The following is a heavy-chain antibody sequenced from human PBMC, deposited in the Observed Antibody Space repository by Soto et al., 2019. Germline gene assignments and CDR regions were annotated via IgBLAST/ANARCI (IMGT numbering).Heavy chain of an antibody. CDR1: GGTFSSYA. CDR3: ARGPNYYDSSGYCPVDY. J-gene: IGHJ4*02. V-gene: IGHV1-69*13. D-gene: IGHD3-22*01. Sequence: SVKVSCKASGGTFSSYAISWVRQAPGQGLEWMGGIIPIFGTANYAQKFQGRVTITADESTSTAYMELSSLRSEDTAVYYCARGPNYYDSSGYCPVDYWGQGTLVTVSS. CDR2: IIPIFGTA.